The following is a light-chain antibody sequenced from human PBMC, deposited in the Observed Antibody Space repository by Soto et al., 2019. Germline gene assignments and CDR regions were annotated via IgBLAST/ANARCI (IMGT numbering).Light chain of an antibody. CDR3: QQYGTSPII. CDR1: QSISRRS. Sequence: EIVLTQSPGTLSLSPGEGATLSCRASQSISRRSLAWYQHNAGQAHRLLIYGASTRATGIPDRFSGSGSGKDFTLTSSRLEPEDFDVYNCQQYGTSPIIFGQGTRLEIE. V-gene: IGKV3-20*01. J-gene: IGKJ5*01. CDR2: GAS.